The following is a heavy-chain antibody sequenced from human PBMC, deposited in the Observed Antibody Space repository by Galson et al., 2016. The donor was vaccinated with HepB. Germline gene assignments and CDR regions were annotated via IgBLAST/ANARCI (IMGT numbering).Heavy chain of an antibody. CDR1: GGSISSSYFN. V-gene: IGHV4-39*07. D-gene: IGHD5-12*01. J-gene: IGHJ4*02. CDR2: VYYTGRT. CDR3: AHCKTGAVFGVEIDH. Sequence: SETLSLTCTVSGGSISSSYFNWGWIRHPPGKALEFIGSVYYTGRTYYNPSFKGRVTISVDTSKSHFFLKLTSVSVADTAVYFCAHCKTGAVFGVEIDHWSQGTVVTVSS.